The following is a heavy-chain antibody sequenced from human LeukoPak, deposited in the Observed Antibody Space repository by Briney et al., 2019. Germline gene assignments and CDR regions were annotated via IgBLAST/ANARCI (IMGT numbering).Heavy chain of an antibody. J-gene: IGHJ4*02. CDR1: GGSFSGYY. CDR3: AREITFGGVIVIPDYFDY. D-gene: IGHD3-16*02. Sequence: SETLSLTCAVYGGSFSGYYWSWIRQPPGKGLEWIGEINHSGSTNYNPSLKSRVTISVDTSKNQFSLKLSSVTAADTAVYYCAREITFGGVIVIPDYFDYWGQGTLVTVSS. V-gene: IGHV4-34*01. CDR2: INHSGST.